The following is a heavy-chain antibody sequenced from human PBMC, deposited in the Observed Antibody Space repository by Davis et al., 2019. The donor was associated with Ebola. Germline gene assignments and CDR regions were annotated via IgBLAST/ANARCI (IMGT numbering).Heavy chain of an antibody. CDR1: GGSISSSSYY. D-gene: IGHD3-3*01. Sequence: PSETLSLTCTVSGGSISSSSYYWGWIRQPPGKGLEWIGSIYYSGSTYYNPSLKSRVTISVDTSKNQFSLKLSSVTAADTAVYYCEGMNYDFWSGYPRYYYYGMDVWGQGTTVTVSS. J-gene: IGHJ6*02. CDR3: EGMNYDFWSGYPRYYYYGMDV. V-gene: IGHV4-39*01. CDR2: IYYSGST.